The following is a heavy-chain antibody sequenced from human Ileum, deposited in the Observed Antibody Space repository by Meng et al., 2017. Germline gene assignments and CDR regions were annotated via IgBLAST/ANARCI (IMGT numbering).Heavy chain of an antibody. Sequence: QCWPVLVPPPQPLSPALPVYGGSVSSNIAAWNWIRQSPLRGLEWLGRTYYRSKWYSEYAVSVKSRISITPDTSKNQFSLQMNSVTPEDTAVYYCASGSGSLDYWGPGTLVTVSS. V-gene: IGHV6-1*02. CDR1: GGSVSSNIAA. CDR2: TYYRSKWYS. CDR3: ASGSGSLDY. D-gene: IGHD3-3*01. J-gene: IGHJ4*02.